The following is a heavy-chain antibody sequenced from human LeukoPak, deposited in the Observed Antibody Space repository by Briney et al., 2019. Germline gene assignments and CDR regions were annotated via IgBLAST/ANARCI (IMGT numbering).Heavy chain of an antibody. CDR2: ISWNSGTI. J-gene: IGHJ2*01. Sequence: GRSLRLSCAASGFTFDDYAMHWVRQAPGKGLEWVSSISWNSGTIGYADSVKGRFTISRDNAKNSLSLQMNSLRAEDTALYYCARDGSNNYWYFDLWGRGTLVTVSS. CDR1: GFTFDDYA. CDR3: ARDGSNNYWYFDL. V-gene: IGHV3-9*01.